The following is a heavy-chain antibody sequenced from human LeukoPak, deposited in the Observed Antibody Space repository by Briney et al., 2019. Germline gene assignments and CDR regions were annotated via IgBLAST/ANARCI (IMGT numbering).Heavy chain of an antibody. CDR2: INGSGDKT. V-gene: IGHV3-23*01. J-gene: IGHJ4*02. CDR3: AKPARTDYADY. CDR1: GFTFSSYE. Sequence: GGSLRLSCAASGFTFSSYEMNWVRQAPGKGLEWVSSINGSGDKTYYADSVKGRFTISRDNSKNTLYLQMNSLRAEDTAVYYCAKPARTDYADYWGQGTLVTVSS. D-gene: IGHD1-14*01.